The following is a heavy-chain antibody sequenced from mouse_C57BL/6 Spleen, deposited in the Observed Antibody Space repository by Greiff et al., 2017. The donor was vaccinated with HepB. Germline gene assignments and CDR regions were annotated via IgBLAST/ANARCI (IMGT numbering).Heavy chain of an antibody. CDR1: GYAFSSSW. CDR2: IYPGDGDT. J-gene: IGHJ4*01. D-gene: IGHD2-5*01. CDR3: ARDSNDAMDY. V-gene: IGHV1-82*01. Sequence: VQLQQSGPELVKPGASVKISCKASGYAFSSSWMNWVKQRPGKGLEWIGRIYPGDGDTNYNGKFKGKATLTADKSSSTAYMQLSSLTSEDSAVYFCARDSNDAMDYWGLGTSVTVSS.